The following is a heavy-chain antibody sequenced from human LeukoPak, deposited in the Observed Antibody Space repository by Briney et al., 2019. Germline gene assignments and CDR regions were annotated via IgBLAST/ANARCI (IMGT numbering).Heavy chain of an antibody. J-gene: IGHJ3*02. D-gene: IGHD3-22*01. CDR1: GGTFSSYA. V-gene: IGHV1-69*06. Sequence: ASVKVSCKASGGTFSSYAISWVRQAPGQGLEWMGGIIPIFGTANYAQKFQGRVTITADKSTSTAYMELSSLRSEDTAVYYCAMERPGGLNYYDSSGYSDAFDIWGQGTMVTVSS. CDR3: AMERPGGLNYYDSSGYSDAFDI. CDR2: IIPIFGTA.